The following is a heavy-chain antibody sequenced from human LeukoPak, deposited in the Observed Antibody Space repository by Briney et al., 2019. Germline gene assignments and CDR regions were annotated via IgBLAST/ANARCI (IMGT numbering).Heavy chain of an antibody. Sequence: GGSLRLSCAASGFTFSSYAMHWVRQAPGKGLEWVAVISYDGSNKYYADSVKGRFTISRDNSKNTLYLQMNSLRAEDTAVYYCARARPYQLLLYWGQGTLVTVSS. J-gene: IGHJ4*02. D-gene: IGHD2-2*01. CDR2: ISYDGSNK. CDR3: ARARPYQLLLY. V-gene: IGHV3-30*01. CDR1: GFTFSSYA.